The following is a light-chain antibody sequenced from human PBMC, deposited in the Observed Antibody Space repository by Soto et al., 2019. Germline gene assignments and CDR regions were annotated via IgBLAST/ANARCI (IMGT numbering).Light chain of an antibody. CDR1: SSDVGAYNF. V-gene: IGLV2-14*03. J-gene: IGLJ1*01. Sequence: QSALAQPASVSGSPGQSSAISCTGSSSDVGAYNFVSWYQHHPGTVPKLLIHGVSVRPSGISDRFSGSKSGNTASLTISGLQADDEADYYCCSYTTTRTYVFGSGTKVT. CDR2: GVS. CDR3: CSYTTTRTYV.